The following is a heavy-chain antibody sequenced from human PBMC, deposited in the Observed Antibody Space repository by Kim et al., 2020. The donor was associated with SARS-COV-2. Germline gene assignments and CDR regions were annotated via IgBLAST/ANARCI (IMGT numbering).Heavy chain of an antibody. J-gene: IGHJ6*02. CDR1: GFTFSSYD. D-gene: IGHD4-17*01. CDR2: IGTAGDT. Sequence: GGSLRLSCAASGFTFSSYDMHWVRQATGKGPEWVSAIGTAGDTYYPGSVKGRFTISRENAKNSLYLQMNSLRAGDTAVYYCARADYGGNMYYYYGMDVWGQGTTVTVSS. CDR3: ARADYGGNMYYYYGMDV. V-gene: IGHV3-13*04.